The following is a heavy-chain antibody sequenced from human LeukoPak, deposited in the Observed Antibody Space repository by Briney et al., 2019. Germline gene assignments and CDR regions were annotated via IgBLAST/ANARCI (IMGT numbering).Heavy chain of an antibody. V-gene: IGHV3-9*01. CDR2: ISWNSGSI. D-gene: IGHD6-19*01. CDR1: GFTFDDYA. J-gene: IGHJ4*02. Sequence: GRSLRLSCAASGFTFDDYAMHWVRQAPGKGLEWVSGISWNSGSIGYADSVKGRFTISRDNAKNSLYLQMNSLRAEDTALYYCAKGDSSGWYRAPYFDYWGQGTLVTVSS. CDR3: AKGDSSGWYRAPYFDY.